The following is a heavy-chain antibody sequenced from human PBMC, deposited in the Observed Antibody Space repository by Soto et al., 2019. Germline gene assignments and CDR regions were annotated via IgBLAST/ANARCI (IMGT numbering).Heavy chain of an antibody. CDR2: IYPGDSDT. J-gene: IGHJ6*02. D-gene: IGHD1-26*01. CDR1: GYSFTSYW. V-gene: IGHV5-51*03. CDR3: ARRSGSYYGEYYYYGMDV. Sequence: EVQLVQSGAEVKKPGESLKISCKGSGYSFTSYWIGWVRQMPGKGLEWMGIIYPGDSDTRYSPSFQGQVTISADKSISTAYLQWSSLKASDTAMYYCARRSGSYYGEYYYYGMDVWGQGTTVTVSS.